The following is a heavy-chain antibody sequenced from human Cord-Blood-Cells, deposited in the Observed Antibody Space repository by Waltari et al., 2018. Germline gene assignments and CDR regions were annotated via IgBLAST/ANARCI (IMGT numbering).Heavy chain of an antibody. CDR3: ARGVGYCRSTRCQAHHFDY. V-gene: IGHV4-4*02. J-gene: IGHJ4*02. CDR1: GGSISSSNW. Sequence: GSGPGLVKPSGTLSLTCAVSGGSISSSNWWIWVRQPPGKGLEWIGEIYHSGSTNYNPSLKSRVTVSVDKSKNQFSLKLSSVTAADTAVYYCARGVGYCRSTRCQAHHFDYWGQGTLVTVSS. D-gene: IGHD2-2*01. CDR2: IYHSGST.